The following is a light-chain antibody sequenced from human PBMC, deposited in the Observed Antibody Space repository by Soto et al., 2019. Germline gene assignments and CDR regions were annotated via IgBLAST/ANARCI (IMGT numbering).Light chain of an antibody. Sequence: EFVLTQSPGTLSLSPGERATLSCRASQSVISNWLAWYQQKTGRASRLLIYGASNRPGGIPDRFSGSGSGTDFTLTISSLEPEDFAVYYCQQYGTSPYTFGQGTKLETK. CDR2: GAS. V-gene: IGKV3-20*01. CDR1: QSVISNW. J-gene: IGKJ2*01. CDR3: QQYGTSPYT.